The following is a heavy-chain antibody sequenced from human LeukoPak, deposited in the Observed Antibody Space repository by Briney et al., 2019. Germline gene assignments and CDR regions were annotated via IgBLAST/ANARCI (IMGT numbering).Heavy chain of an antibody. D-gene: IGHD6-19*01. J-gene: IGHJ4*02. CDR2: ISGSGGST. CDR3: AKDPEGGCLGFDY. Sequence: SWIRQAPGKGLEWVSAISGSGGSTYYADSVKGRFTISRDNSKNTLYLQMNSLRAEDTAVYYCAKDPEGGCLGFDYWGQGTLVTVSS. V-gene: IGHV3-23*01.